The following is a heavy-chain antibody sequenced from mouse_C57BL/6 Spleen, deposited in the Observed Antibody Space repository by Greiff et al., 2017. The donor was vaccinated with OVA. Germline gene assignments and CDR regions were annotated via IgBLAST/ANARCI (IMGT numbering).Heavy chain of an antibody. D-gene: IGHD3-1*01. CDR2: INPNNGGT. CDR3: ARERAGNYLDY. Sequence: EVQLQESGPELVKPGASVKMSCKASGYTFTDYNMHWVKQSHGKSLEWIGYINPNNGGTSYNQKFKGKATLTVNKSSSTAYMELRSLTSEDSAVYYCARERAGNYLDYWGQGTTLTVSS. V-gene: IGHV1-22*01. CDR1: GYTFTDYN. J-gene: IGHJ2*01.